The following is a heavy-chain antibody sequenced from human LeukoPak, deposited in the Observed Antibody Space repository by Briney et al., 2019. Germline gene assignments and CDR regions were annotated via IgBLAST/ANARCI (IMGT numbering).Heavy chain of an antibody. CDR1: GFTFSSYA. CDR2: ISYDGSNK. Sequence: GGSLRLSCAASGFTFSSYAMHWVRQAPGKGLEWVAVISYDGSNKYYADSVKGRFTISRDNSKNTLYLQMSSLRAEDTAVYYCARDPSYDSSGYSWFDPWGQGTLVTVSS. V-gene: IGHV3-30-3*01. CDR3: ARDPSYDSSGYSWFDP. J-gene: IGHJ5*02. D-gene: IGHD3-22*01.